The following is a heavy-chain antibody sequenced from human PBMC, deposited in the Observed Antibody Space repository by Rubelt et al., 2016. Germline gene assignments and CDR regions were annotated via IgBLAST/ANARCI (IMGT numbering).Heavy chain of an antibody. Sequence: QVQLVESGGGVVQPGRSLRLSCAASGFTFSSYAMHWVRQAPGKGLEWVAVISYQGTGKYYADSVKGRFTATREISKTRWDLQMNSLRTEDTAVYYCAWPWGYWGQGTLVTVSS. D-gene: IGHD7-27*01. CDR3: AWPWGY. CDR1: GFTFSSYA. CDR2: ISYQGTGK. V-gene: IGHV3-30*14. J-gene: IGHJ4*02.